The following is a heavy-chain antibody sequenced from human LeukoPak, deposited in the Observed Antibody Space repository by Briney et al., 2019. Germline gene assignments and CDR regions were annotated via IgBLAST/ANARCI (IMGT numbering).Heavy chain of an antibody. V-gene: IGHV2-5*01. Sequence: VSGPTLVNPTQTLTLTCTFSGFSLSTSGVGVGWIRQPPGKALEWLALICWNDDKRYSPSLKSRLTITKDTSKNQVVLTMTNMDPVDTATYYCAHSPGGYCSSTSCQSSLYYFDYWGQGTLVTVSS. J-gene: IGHJ4*02. CDR3: AHSPGGYCSSTSCQSSLYYFDY. CDR2: ICWNDDK. CDR1: GFSLSTSGVG. D-gene: IGHD2-2*01.